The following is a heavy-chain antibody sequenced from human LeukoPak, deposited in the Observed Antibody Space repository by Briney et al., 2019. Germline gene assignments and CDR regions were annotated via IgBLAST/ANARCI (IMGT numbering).Heavy chain of an antibody. Sequence: PGGSLRLSCAASGFTFSNAWMSWVRQAPGKGLEWVGRIKSKTDGGTTDYAAPVKGRFTISRDDSKNTLYLQMNSLKTEDTAVYYCTTAGFYYYDSSGYYTPLDYWGQGTLVTVSS. V-gene: IGHV3-15*01. D-gene: IGHD3-22*01. CDR3: TTAGFYYYDSSGYYTPLDY. CDR2: IKSKTDGGTT. J-gene: IGHJ4*02. CDR1: GFTFSNAW.